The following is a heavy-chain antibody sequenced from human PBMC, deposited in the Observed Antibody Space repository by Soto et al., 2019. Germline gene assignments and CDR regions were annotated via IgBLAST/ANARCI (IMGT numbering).Heavy chain of an antibody. Sequence: SETLSLTCTFSGCSISSYYWSWIRQPPGKGLEWIGYIYYSGNTNYNPSLKSRVTISVDTSKNQFSLKLSSVTAADTAVYYCARVLRERSGFTGSLDYYYYYYMDVWGKGTTVTVSS. CDR2: IYYSGNT. CDR3: ARVLRERSGFTGSLDYYYYYYMDV. D-gene: IGHD3-9*01. J-gene: IGHJ6*03. CDR1: GCSISSYY. V-gene: IGHV4-59*08.